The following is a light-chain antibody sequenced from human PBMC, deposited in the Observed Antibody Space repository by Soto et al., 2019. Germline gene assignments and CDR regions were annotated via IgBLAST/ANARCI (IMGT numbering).Light chain of an antibody. J-gene: IGLJ1*01. CDR1: SADVCTSNF. CDR3: VSNRSAPLYV. V-gene: IGLV2-14*03. CDR2: DFT. Sequence: QSVLAQPASVSGSPGQSITISCTGISADVCTSNFVSWYQHHPGKGPRLILYDFTHRPSGISDRFSGSKSGDTASLTISGLRAEEEDDYYCVSNRSAPLYVFGAGTKVTVL.